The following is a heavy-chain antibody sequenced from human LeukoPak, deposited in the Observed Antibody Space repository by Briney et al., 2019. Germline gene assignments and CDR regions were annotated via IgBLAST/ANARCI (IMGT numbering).Heavy chain of an antibody. Sequence: PGESLRLSCSASGFTFSNPWMSWVRQAPGKGLEWVGRIKSKTDGGTTDYAAPVKGRFTIHRDDSKNTLYLQMNSLKTEDTAVYYCTVPGIAVAADAFDIWGQGTMVTVSS. CDR1: GFTFSNPW. V-gene: IGHV3-15*01. CDR3: TVPGIAVAADAFDI. J-gene: IGHJ3*02. D-gene: IGHD6-19*01. CDR2: IKSKTDGGTT.